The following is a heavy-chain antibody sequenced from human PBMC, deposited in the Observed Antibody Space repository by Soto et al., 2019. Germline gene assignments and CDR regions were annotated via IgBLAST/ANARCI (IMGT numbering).Heavy chain of an antibody. J-gene: IGHJ4*02. CDR2: ISSSSSTI. D-gene: IGHD3-16*02. V-gene: IGHV3-48*01. CDR3: AISQPGDYDYIWGSYRYPIDY. CDR1: GFTFSSYS. Sequence: PGGSLRLSCAASGFTFSSYSMNWVRQAPGKGLEWVSYISSSSSTIYYADSVKGRFTISRDNAKNSLYRQMNSLRAEDTAVYYCAISQPGDYDYIWGSYRYPIDYWGQGTLVTVSS.